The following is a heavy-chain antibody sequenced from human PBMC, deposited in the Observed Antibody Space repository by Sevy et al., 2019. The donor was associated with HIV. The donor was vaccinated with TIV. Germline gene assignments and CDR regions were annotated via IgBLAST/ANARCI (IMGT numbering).Heavy chain of an antibody. Sequence: GGSLRLSCAASGFTFNYAWMSWVRQAPGKGLEWVGRIKSKTDSGTVDYAAHVKGRFTISRDDSENTLSLLMNSLKTEDTAVYYCASVVKNDFWDGHVNYYGLDVWGQGTTVTVSS. CDR1: GFTFNYAW. D-gene: IGHD3-3*01. CDR3: ASVVKNDFWDGHVNYYGLDV. J-gene: IGHJ6*02. V-gene: IGHV3-15*01. CDR2: IKSKTDSGTV.